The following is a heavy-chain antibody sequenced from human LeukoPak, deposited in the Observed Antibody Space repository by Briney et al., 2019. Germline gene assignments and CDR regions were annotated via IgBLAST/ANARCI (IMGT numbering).Heavy chain of an antibody. CDR1: GFTFSSYG. CDR3: AKTMGIAAAGDYYGMDV. V-gene: IGHV3-30*18. J-gene: IGHJ6*02. Sequence: PGRSLRLSCAASGFTFSSYGMHWVRQAPGKELEWVAVISYDGSNKYYADSVKGRFTISRDNSKNTLYLQMNSLRAEDTAVYYCAKTMGIAAAGDYYGMDVWGQGTTVTVSS. D-gene: IGHD6-13*01. CDR2: ISYDGSNK.